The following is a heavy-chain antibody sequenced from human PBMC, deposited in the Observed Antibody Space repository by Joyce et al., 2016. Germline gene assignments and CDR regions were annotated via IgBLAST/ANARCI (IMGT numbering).Heavy chain of an antibody. CDR2: RSYDGPNK. V-gene: IGHV3-30*04. CDR3: ARRSGIPAGRRPGAFDM. J-gene: IGHJ3*02. D-gene: IGHD6-13*01. Sequence: QEQLEESGGGVVQPGTSLRLSCTASGSILSGYAMNWVRQAPCRGLGWVAFRSYDGPNKFYAGSVRGRFTISRVNYKNTLFLQMNSLTIEDAGVYYCARRSGIPAGRRPGAFDMWGQGTVVTVSS. CDR1: GSILSGYA.